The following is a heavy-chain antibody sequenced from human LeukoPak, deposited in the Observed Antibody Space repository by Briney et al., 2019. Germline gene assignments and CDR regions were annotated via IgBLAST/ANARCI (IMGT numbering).Heavy chain of an antibody. D-gene: IGHD2-2*02. CDR1: GFTFSSYS. CDR2: ISSSSSYI. V-gene: IGHV3-21*01. J-gene: IGHJ3*02. CDR3: ARVRDQLLYGAFDI. Sequence: KTGGSLRLSCAAPGFTFSSYSMNWVRQAPGKGLGWVSSISSSSSYIYYADSVKGRFTISRDNAKNSLYLQMNSLRAEDTAVYYCARVRDQLLYGAFDIWGQGTMVTVSS.